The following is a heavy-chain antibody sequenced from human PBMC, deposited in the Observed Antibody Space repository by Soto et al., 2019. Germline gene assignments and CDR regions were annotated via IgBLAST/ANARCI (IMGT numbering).Heavy chain of an antibody. CDR3: ARESGTSHDAFDI. J-gene: IGHJ3*02. D-gene: IGHD1-1*01. CDR2: INAGNGNT. Sequence: ASVKVSCKASGYTFTSYAMHWVRQAPGQRLEWMGWINAGNGNTKYSQKFQGRVTITRDTSASTAYMELSSLRSEDTAAYYCARESGTSHDAFDIWGQGTVVTVSS. V-gene: IGHV1-3*01. CDR1: GYTFTSYA.